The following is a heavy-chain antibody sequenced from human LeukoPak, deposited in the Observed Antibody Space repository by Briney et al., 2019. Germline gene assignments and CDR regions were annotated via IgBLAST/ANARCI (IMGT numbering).Heavy chain of an antibody. CDR1: GGSFSGYY. Sequence: PSETLSLTCAVYGGSFSGYYWSWIRQPPGKGLEWIGEINHSGSTNYNPSVMSGGTISVDTSKNPYSLKLSSVNAADTAVYSCARSYRLKSSHLNWYFDLWGRGTLVTVSS. CDR2: INHSGST. V-gene: IGHV4-34*01. CDR3: ARSYRLKSSHLNWYFDL. D-gene: IGHD5-18*01. J-gene: IGHJ2*01.